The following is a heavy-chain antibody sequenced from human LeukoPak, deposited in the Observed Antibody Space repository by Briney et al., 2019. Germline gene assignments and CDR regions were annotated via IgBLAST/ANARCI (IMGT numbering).Heavy chain of an antibody. Sequence: GGSLRLSCAASGSTVSINYMSWVRQAPGKGLEWVSLIYGDDGTYYADSVKGRFTISRDNSKNTLYLQMNSLRAEDTAVYYCARVRVDHAMAFDIWGQGTMVTVSS. CDR3: ARVRVDHAMAFDI. D-gene: IGHD1-14*01. J-gene: IGHJ3*02. CDR2: IYGDDGT. V-gene: IGHV3-53*01. CDR1: GSTVSINY.